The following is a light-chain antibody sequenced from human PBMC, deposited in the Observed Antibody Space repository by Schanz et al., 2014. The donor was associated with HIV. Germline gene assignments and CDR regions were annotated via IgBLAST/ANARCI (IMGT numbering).Light chain of an antibody. CDR1: QSVSSY. CDR2: DAS. Sequence: EIVLTQTPVTLSLSPGERATLSCRASQSVSSYLAWYQQKPGQAPRLLIYDASNRATGIPARFSGSGSGTDFTLTISRLEPEDFAVYYCQQYGSSYTFGQGTKLEIK. J-gene: IGKJ2*01. V-gene: IGKV3-11*01. CDR3: QQYGSSYT.